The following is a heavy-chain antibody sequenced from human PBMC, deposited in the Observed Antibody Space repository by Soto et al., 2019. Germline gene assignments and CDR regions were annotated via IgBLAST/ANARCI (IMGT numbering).Heavy chain of an antibody. V-gene: IGHV2-5*01. J-gene: IGHJ5*02. D-gene: IGHD6-19*01. CDR2: IYWNDDK. CDR3: AKSGSSGWYGWFDP. Sequence: SGPTLVNPTQTLTLTCIFSGFSLRTSGVGVGWIRQPPGKALEWLGFIYWNDDKRYSPSMKSRLTITKDTSKNQVVLTMTNMDPVDTATYYCAKSGSSGWYGWFDPWGQGTLVTVSS. CDR1: GFSLRTSGVG.